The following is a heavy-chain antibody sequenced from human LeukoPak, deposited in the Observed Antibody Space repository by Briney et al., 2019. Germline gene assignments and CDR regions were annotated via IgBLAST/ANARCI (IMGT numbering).Heavy chain of an antibody. CDR3: ARHPINYNRSGRNYYFDS. D-gene: IGHD6-19*01. V-gene: IGHV4-39*07. Sequence: KASETLSLTCAVSGGSISSSKYYWGWIRQPPGKGLEWIGSISYSGSAYYNPSLKSRVTISVDMSKNHFSLKLSSVNAADTAVYYCARHPINYNRSGRNYYFDSWGQGTLVTVSS. CDR2: ISYSGSA. J-gene: IGHJ4*02. CDR1: GGSISSSKYY.